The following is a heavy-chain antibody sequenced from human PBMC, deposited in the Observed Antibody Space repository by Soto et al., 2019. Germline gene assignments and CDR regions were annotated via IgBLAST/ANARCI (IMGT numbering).Heavy chain of an antibody. CDR2: IYYTGST. CDR3: ARSVAVPGAHIDY. Sequence: SETLSLTCTVSGGSISSDDYYWSWIRQPPGKGLEWLGYIYYTGSTNYSPSLRSRVSISVDTSKNEFSLRLSSVTAADTAVYFCARSVAVPGAHIDYWGQGTQVTVSS. V-gene: IGHV4-61*08. J-gene: IGHJ4*02. D-gene: IGHD6-19*01. CDR1: GGSISSDDYY.